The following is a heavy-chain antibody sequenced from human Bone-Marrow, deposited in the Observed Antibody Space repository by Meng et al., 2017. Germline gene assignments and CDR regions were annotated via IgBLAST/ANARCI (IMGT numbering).Heavy chain of an antibody. CDR3: ARDEDISAAGKLFGDY. Sequence: QVALVQSGAEVTKPGASVKVSCKPSGYNFPDYYIHWVRRAPGQGLEWMGRINPKSGDTHYAQKFQARVTMTGDTSISTAYMELSGLRSDDTAMYYCARDEDISAAGKLFGDYWGQGTLVTVSS. CDR1: GYNFPDYY. CDR2: INPKSGDT. D-gene: IGHD6-25*01. V-gene: IGHV1-2*06. J-gene: IGHJ4*02.